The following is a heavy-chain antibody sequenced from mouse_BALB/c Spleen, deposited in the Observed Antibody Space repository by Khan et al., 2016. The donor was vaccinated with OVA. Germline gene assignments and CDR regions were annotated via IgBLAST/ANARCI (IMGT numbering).Heavy chain of an antibody. CDR3: AMGRTY. Sequence: DVQLQESGPGLVKPSQSLSLTCTVTGYSITSDYAWNWIRQFPGNKLEWMGYISYSGRTSYNPSLKSRISVTRDTSKNQFFLQLNSVTTEDTARYYCAMGRTYWGQGTLVNVSA. J-gene: IGHJ3*01. D-gene: IGHD4-1*01. V-gene: IGHV3-2*02. CDR1: GYSITSDYA. CDR2: ISYSGRT.